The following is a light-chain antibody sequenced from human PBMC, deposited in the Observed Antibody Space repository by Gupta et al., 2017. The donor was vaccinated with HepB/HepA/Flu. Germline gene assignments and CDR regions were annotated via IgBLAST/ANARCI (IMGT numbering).Light chain of an antibody. V-gene: IGKV3-11*01. J-gene: IGKJ4*01. CDR3: QQRGNWPLT. Sequence: EVVLPQPPATLSLSQGESATLSCRASQSISSSLAWYQQKPGQAPRLLIYEASNRATGIAARFSGSGSGTDFTLTISSLEPEDFAVYYCQQRGNWPLTFGGGTKVEVK. CDR1: QSISSS. CDR2: EAS.